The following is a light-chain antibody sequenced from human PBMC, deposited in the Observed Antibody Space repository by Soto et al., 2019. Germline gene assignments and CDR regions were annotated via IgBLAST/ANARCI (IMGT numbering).Light chain of an antibody. Sequence: EVVLTQSPVTLSLSPGERATLSCRASHSVSNFLAWYQHKPGQAPRLLIYDVSNRATGIPARFTGSGSGTDFTLTISSLETEDFAVYYCQQRDSWPLTFGGGTKVDIK. V-gene: IGKV3-11*01. CDR3: QQRDSWPLT. J-gene: IGKJ4*01. CDR2: DVS. CDR1: HSVSNF.